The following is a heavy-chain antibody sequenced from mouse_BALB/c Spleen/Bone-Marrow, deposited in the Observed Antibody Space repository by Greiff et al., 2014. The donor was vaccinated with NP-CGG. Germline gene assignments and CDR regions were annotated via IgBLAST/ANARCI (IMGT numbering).Heavy chain of an antibody. Sequence: VQGVESGAELVRPGSSVKISCKASGYAFSSYWMNWVKQRSGQGLEWIGQVYPGDGDTNYNGKFKGKATLTADKSSSTAYMQLSSLTSEDSAVYFCARVRNWADYWGQGTTLTVSS. CDR2: VYPGDGDT. CDR3: ARVRNWADY. D-gene: IGHD4-1*01. V-gene: IGHV1-80*01. CDR1: GYAFSSYW. J-gene: IGHJ2*01.